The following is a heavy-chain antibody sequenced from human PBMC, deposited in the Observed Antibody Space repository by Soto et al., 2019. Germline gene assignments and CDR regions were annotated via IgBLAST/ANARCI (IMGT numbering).Heavy chain of an antibody. CDR2: IHPSDHYT. CDR1: GYSFTRYW. V-gene: IGHV5-10-1*01. J-gene: IGHJ4*02. Sequence: PGDSVKISCKGSGYSFTRYWISWERHMPGKGLEGMGSIHPSDHYTNYSPSCQGHFTTSDDKSISTSYLQGSSLRSSYTAMYYCARHSSLIYCNGDSCYSFMRYWRQETLVTVSS. CDR3: ARHSSLIYCNGDSCYSFMRY. D-gene: IGHD2-15*01.